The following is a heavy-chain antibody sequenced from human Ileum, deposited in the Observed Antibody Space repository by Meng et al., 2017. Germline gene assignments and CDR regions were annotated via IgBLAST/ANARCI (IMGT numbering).Heavy chain of an antibody. CDR2: IYYSGSR. V-gene: IGHV4-39*07. D-gene: IGHD2-15*01. J-gene: IGHJ5*01. CDR3: ANIVFNWFDS. CDR1: GCSISSSSYY. Sequence: QLQLQESGPGLVKPSETLSLTCTVAGCSISSSSYYWGWIRQPPGRGLVWIGSIYYSGSRYYNPSLKSRVTISVDTSQNHFSLKLNSVTAADTAVYYCANIVFNWFDSWGQGTLVTVSS.